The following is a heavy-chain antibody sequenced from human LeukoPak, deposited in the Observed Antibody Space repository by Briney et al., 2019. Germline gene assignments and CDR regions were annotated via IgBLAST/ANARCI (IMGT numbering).Heavy chain of an antibody. J-gene: IGHJ5*02. CDR1: GYSFTSYW. D-gene: IGHD3-3*01. CDR3: ARHGGCLEWLLPDNWFDP. Sequence: GESLKISRKGSGYSFTSYWIGWVRQMPGKGLEWMGIIYPGDSDTRYSPSFQGQVTISADKSISTAYLQWSSLKASDTAMYYCARHGGCLEWLLPDNWFDPWGQGTLVTVSS. V-gene: IGHV5-51*01. CDR2: IYPGDSDT.